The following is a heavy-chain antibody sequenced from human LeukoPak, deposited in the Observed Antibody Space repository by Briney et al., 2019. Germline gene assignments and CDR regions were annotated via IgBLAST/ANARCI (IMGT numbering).Heavy chain of an antibody. Sequence: PGGSLRLSCAASGFGFSSYWMHWVRQAPGKGLVWVSRINSDGSRTSYADSVKGRFTISRDNAKNTLYLQMNSLRAEDTVVYYCAREGGYSSGSDYWGQGALVTVSS. V-gene: IGHV3-74*01. CDR1: GFGFSSYW. D-gene: IGHD6-19*01. J-gene: IGHJ4*02. CDR2: INSDGSRT. CDR3: AREGGYSSGSDY.